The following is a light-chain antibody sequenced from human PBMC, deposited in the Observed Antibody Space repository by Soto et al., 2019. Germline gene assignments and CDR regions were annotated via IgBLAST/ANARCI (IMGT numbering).Light chain of an antibody. CDR2: GAS. CDR3: QQYGSSRT. V-gene: IGKV3-20*01. J-gene: IGKJ1*01. Sequence: EIVLTQSPGTLSLSPGERATLSCRASQTVSNNYLAWYQQKPGQAPRLFIYGASTRATGIPDRFSGSGSGTDFTLTISRLEPEDFAVYYCQQYGSSRTFGHGTKVEIK. CDR1: QTVSNNY.